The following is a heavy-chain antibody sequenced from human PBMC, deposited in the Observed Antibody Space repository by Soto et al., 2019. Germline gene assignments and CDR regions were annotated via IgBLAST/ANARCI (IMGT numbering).Heavy chain of an antibody. CDR2: IDHSGST. CDR3: VRTPYDSSGYYFDY. D-gene: IGHD3-22*01. CDR1: VGSISSGDYY. J-gene: IGHJ4*02. Sequence: SETLSLTCTVSVGSISSGDYYWSWIRQPPGKGLEWIGEIDHSGSTNYNPSLKSRVTMSVDTSKNQFSLKFSSVTAADTAVYYCVRTPYDSSGYYFDYWGQGTLVTVSS. V-gene: IGHV4-39*07.